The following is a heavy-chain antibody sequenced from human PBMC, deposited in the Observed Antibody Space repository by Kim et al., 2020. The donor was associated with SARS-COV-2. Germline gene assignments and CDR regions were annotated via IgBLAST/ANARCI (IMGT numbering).Heavy chain of an antibody. D-gene: IGHD6-6*01. CDR3: TRSLPSSSNEYMDV. CDR2: IRSKVSTYAT. Sequence: GESLKISCAASGFTFSGSSMHWVRQASGKGLEWVGRIRSKVSTYATVYAASVKGRFTISRDDSKNTAYLQMNSLKTEDTAVYYCTRSLPSSSNEYMDVWG. CDR1: GFTFSGSS. V-gene: IGHV3-73*01. J-gene: IGHJ6*03.